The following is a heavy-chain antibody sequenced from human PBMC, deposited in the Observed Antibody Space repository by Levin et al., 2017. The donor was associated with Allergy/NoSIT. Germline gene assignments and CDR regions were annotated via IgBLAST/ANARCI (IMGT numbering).Heavy chain of an antibody. CDR2: INIGSNTI. Sequence: GESLKISCAASGFTFSSYSMNWVRQAPGKGLEWVSFINIGSNTIYYADSVKGRFTISRDNAKNSLYLQMNSLRDDDTAVYYCARDHDFAFDHWGQGALVTVSS. D-gene: IGHD3/OR15-3a*01. J-gene: IGHJ4*02. CDR1: GFTFSSYS. V-gene: IGHV3-48*02. CDR3: ARDHDFAFDH.